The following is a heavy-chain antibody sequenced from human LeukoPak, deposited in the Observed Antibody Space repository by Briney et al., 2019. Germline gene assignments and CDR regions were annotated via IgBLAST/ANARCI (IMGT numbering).Heavy chain of an antibody. Sequence: GGSLRLSCAASGFTFDDYAMHWVRQAPGKGLEWVSGISWNSGSIGYADSVKGRFTISRDNAKNSLYLQMNSLRAEDTALYYCAKDKYYDSQVFFDYWGQGTLVTVSS. CDR3: AKDKYYDSQVFFDY. V-gene: IGHV3-9*01. D-gene: IGHD3-22*01. CDR1: GFTFDDYA. J-gene: IGHJ4*02. CDR2: ISWNSGSI.